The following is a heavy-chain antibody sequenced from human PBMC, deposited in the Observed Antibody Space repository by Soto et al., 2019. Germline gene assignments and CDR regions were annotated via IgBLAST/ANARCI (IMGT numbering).Heavy chain of an antibody. CDR3: VRGCAGGTKCFYFDF. D-gene: IGHD6-13*01. Sequence: QVQLVESGGGVVQPGRSLSLSCAASGFTFGNFGIHWVRQAPGKGLEWVADISNDGSRKYYAGSVQGRFTISRDNSRNTVYLQMDSLRAEDTAVYFCVRGCAGGTKCFYFDFWGQGLLVTVSS. V-gene: IGHV3-30*03. CDR2: ISNDGSRK. J-gene: IGHJ4*02. CDR1: GFTFGNFG.